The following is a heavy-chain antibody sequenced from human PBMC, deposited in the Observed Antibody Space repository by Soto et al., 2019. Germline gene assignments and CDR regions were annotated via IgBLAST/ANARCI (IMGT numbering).Heavy chain of an antibody. CDR3: ARELLRFLEWLLSGMDV. J-gene: IGHJ6*02. CDR2: ISSSSSYI. CDR1: GFTFSNYY. V-gene: IGHV3-21*01. D-gene: IGHD3-3*01. Sequence: GGSLRLSCTASGFTFSNYYMNWVRQAPGKGLEWVSSISSSSSYIYYADSMKGRFTISRDNANNSLYLQMNSLRAEDTAVYYCARELLRFLEWLLSGMDVWGQGTTVTVSS.